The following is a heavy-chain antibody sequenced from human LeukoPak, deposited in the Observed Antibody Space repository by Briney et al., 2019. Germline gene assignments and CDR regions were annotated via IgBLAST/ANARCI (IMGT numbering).Heavy chain of an antibody. CDR1: GFTFSNYD. D-gene: IGHD6-13*01. J-gene: IGHJ4*02. CDR2: ISGLDSTI. V-gene: IGHV3-23*01. CDR3: AKCRGSSWSDYFDY. Sequence: GGSLRLSCAASGFTFSNYDMNWVRQSPGRGLEWVSFISGLDSTIHYADSVKGRFTISRDNSRNTLYLQMNTLRAEDTAVYYCAKCRGSSWSDYFDYWGQGTLVTVSS.